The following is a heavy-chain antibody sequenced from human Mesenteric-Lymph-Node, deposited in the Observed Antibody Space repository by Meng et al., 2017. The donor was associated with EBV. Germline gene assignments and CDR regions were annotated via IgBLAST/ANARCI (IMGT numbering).Heavy chain of an antibody. Sequence: EVQLVESGGGLVKPGGSLRLSCAASGFSFSSYNMNWVRQAPGKGLEWVSCISSSSSHIYYADSVKGRFTISRDNAKNSLYLQMNNLRAEDTAIYYCAGDPGVDYWGQGTLVTVSS. CDR1: GFSFSSYN. CDR3: AGDPGVDY. V-gene: IGHV3-21*01. CDR2: ISSSSSHI. J-gene: IGHJ4*02. D-gene: IGHD4-17*01.